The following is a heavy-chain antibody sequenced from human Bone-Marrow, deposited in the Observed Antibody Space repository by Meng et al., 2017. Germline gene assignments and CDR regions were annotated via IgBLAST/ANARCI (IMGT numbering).Heavy chain of an antibody. V-gene: IGHV4-34*01. J-gene: IGHJ4*02. Sequence: NHSGSTNYNPSLKSRVTISLDRSKNQFSLKLSSVTAADTAAYYCARGRYYYGSGSHFDYWGQGTLVTVSS. CDR2: NHSGST. D-gene: IGHD3-10*01. CDR3: ARGRYYYGSGSHFDY.